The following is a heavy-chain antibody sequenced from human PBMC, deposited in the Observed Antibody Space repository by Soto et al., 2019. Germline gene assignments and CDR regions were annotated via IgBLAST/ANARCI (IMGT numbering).Heavy chain of an antibody. J-gene: IGHJ3*02. CDR2: IYYSGST. Sequence: SETLSLTCTVSGGSISSCDYYWIWIRQPPWKGLDWIGYIYYSGSTYYNPSLKSRVTISVDTSKNQFSLKLSSVTAADTAVYYCARDRSYYDSSGLPAFDIWGQGTMVTVSS. CDR3: ARDRSYYDSSGLPAFDI. D-gene: IGHD3-22*01. V-gene: IGHV4-30-4*01. CDR1: GGSISSCDYY.